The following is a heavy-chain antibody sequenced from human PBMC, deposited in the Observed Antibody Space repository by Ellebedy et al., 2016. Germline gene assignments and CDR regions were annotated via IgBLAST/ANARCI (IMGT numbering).Heavy chain of an antibody. CDR1: GGSVSSGRYY. J-gene: IGHJ6*03. V-gene: IGHV4-61*01. D-gene: IGHD4-11*01. CDR3: ARIDYSTFYYYMDV. Sequence: SETLSLXXTVSGGSVSSGRYYWSWIRQPPGKGLEWIGYIYYSGSTNYNPSLKSRVTISVDTSKNQFSLNLTSVTAADTAVYYCARIDYSTFYYYMDVWGKGTTATVSS. CDR2: IYYSGST.